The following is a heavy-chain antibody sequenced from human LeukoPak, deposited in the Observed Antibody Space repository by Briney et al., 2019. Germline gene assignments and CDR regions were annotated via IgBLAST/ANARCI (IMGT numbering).Heavy chain of an antibody. V-gene: IGHV1-2*02. D-gene: IGHD3-10*01. Sequence: GASVKVSCKASGYTFAGYYIHLVRQAPGQGLEWMGWINPNNGGTNYAQKFQDRVTMTRDTSISTAYMELSSLRSDDTAMYYCARGLSNTIPFMGKSNWFAPRGQGTPVTVSS. CDR1: GYTFAGYY. J-gene: IGHJ5*02. CDR3: ARGLSNTIPFMGKSNWFAP. CDR2: INPNNGGT.